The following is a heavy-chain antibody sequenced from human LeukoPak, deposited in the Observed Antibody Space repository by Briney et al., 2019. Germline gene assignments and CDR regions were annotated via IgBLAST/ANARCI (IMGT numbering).Heavy chain of an antibody. CDR3: ARLTRYYDILTGYYPSVYFDY. CDR1: GFTFSSYS. V-gene: IGHV3-21*01. CDR2: ISSSSSYI. Sequence: PGGSLRLSCAASGFTFSSYSVNWVRQAPGKWLEWVSSISSSSSYIYYADSVKGRFTISRDNAKNSLYLQMNSLRAEDTAVYYCARLTRYYDILTGYYPSVYFDYWGQGTLVTVSS. D-gene: IGHD3-9*01. J-gene: IGHJ4*02.